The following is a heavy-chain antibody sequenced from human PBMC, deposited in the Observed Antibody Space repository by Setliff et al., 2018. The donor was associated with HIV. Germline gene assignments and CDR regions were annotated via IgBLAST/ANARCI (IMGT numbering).Heavy chain of an antibody. D-gene: IGHD4-4*01. V-gene: IGHV3-33*01. J-gene: IGHJ6*03. CDR3: TRNTRRDGYSQPYYYYYMDV. CDR1: GFSFSDHG. CDR2: IWRGGSRM. Sequence: LRLSCVASGFSFSDHGIQWVRQAPGKGLEWVTTIWRGGSRMYYANSVKGRFTISRDDSKNSLYLQMNSLKTEDTAVYYCTRNTRRDGYSQPYYYYYMDVWGKGTTVTVSS.